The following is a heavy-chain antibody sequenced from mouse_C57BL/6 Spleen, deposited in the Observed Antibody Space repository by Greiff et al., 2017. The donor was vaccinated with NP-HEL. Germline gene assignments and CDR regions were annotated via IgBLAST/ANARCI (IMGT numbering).Heavy chain of an antibody. D-gene: IGHD2-2*01. CDR2: IDPSDSYT. CDR1: GYTFTSYW. V-gene: IGHV1-59*01. J-gene: IGHJ4*01. Sequence: QVQLQQPGAELVRPGTSVKLSCKASGYTFTSYWMHWVKQRPGQGLEWIGVIDPSDSYTNYNQKFKGKATLTVDTSSSTAYMQLSSLTSEDSAVYYCARGGYDGTGDYWGQGTSVTVSS. CDR3: ARGGYDGTGDY.